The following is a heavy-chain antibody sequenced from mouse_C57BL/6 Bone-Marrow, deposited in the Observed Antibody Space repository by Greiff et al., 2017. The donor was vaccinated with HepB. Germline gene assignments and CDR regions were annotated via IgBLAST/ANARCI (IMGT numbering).Heavy chain of an antibody. CDR3: AREGYGNFDY. D-gene: IGHD2-10*02. CDR1: GFTFSSYA. Sequence: EVKVVESGGGLVKPGGSLKLSCAASGFTFSSYAMSWVRQTPEKRLEWVATISDGGSYTYYPDNVKGRFTISRDNAKNNLYLQMSHLKSEDTAMYYCAREGYGNFDYWGQGTTLTVSS. J-gene: IGHJ2*01. V-gene: IGHV5-4*01. CDR2: ISDGGSYT.